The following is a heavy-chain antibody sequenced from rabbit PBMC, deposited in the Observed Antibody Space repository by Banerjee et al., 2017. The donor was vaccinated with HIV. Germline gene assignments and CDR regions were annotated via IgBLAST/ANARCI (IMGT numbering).Heavy chain of an antibody. Sequence: QEQLEESGGDLVKPGASLTLTCKASGIDGSSSYYICWVRQAPGKGLEWIACIYAGGYDKTYYARWATGRFTISKTSSTTVTLQMTGLTVADTATYFCARDDAGYAIVNGNLWGQGTLVTVS. D-gene: IGHD6-1*01. V-gene: IGHV1S45*01. CDR2: IYAGGYDKT. CDR3: ARDDAGYAIVNGNL. CDR1: GIDGSSSYY. J-gene: IGHJ4*01.